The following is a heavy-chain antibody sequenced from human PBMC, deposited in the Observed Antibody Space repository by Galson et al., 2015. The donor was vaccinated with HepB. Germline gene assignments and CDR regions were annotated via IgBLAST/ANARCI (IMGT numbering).Heavy chain of an antibody. CDR1: GFTFSRYS. Sequence: SLRLSCAASGFTFSRYSMDWVRQAPGKGLEWLSYISGSYISGTSSTIYYADSVKGRFTISRDNAKNSLYLQMNSLRDDDTAVYYCARDDPHAYDFWSGYYGSFDYWGQGILVTVSS. V-gene: IGHV3-48*02. CDR3: ARDDPHAYDFWSGYYGSFDY. J-gene: IGHJ4*02. CDR2: ISGTSSTI. D-gene: IGHD3-3*01.